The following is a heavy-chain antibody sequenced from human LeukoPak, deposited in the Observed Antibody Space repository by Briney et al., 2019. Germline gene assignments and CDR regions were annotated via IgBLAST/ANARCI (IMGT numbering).Heavy chain of an antibody. J-gene: IGHJ4*02. Sequence: SVKVSCKASGGTFSSYAISWERQAPGQGLEWMGRIIPIFGTANYAQKFQGRVTITTDESTSTAYMELSSLRSEDTAVYYCARAPGYSSGWQLFDYWGQGTLVTVSS. CDR1: GGTFSSYA. V-gene: IGHV1-69*05. CDR3: ARAPGYSSGWQLFDY. CDR2: IIPIFGTA. D-gene: IGHD6-19*01.